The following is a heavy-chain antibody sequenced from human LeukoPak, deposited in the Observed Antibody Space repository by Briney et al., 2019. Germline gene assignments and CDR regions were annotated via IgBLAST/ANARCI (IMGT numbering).Heavy chain of an antibody. CDR2: INHSGST. CDR3: ARPIVRGVIIPRAFDI. D-gene: IGHD3-10*01. Sequence: SETLSLTCAVYGGSFSGYYWSWIRQPPGKGLEWIGEINHSGSTNYNPSLKSRVTISVDTSKNQFSLKLSSVTAADTAVYYCARPIVRGVIIPRAFDISGQGTMVTVSS. CDR1: GGSFSGYY. V-gene: IGHV4-34*01. J-gene: IGHJ3*02.